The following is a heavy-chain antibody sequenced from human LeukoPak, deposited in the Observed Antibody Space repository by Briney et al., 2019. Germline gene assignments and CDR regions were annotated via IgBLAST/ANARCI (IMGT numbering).Heavy chain of an antibody. CDR3: AKDQFRVTTTPLDY. J-gene: IGHJ4*02. Sequence: TGGSLRLSCAASGFTFSSCGMHWVRQAPGKGLEWVAFIRYDGSNKYYADSVKGRFTISRDNSKNTLYLQMNSLRAEDTAVYYCAKDQFRVTTTPLDYWGQGTLVTVSS. CDR1: GFTFSSCG. D-gene: IGHD4-11*01. V-gene: IGHV3-30*02. CDR2: IRYDGSNK.